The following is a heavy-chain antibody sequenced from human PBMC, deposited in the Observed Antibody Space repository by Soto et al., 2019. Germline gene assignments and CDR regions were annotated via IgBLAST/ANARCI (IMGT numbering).Heavy chain of an antibody. CDR3: ARGLSGDKVDS. J-gene: IGHJ4*02. Sequence: QVQLQESGPGLVKPSQTLSLTCTIAGGSISSGDYYWSWIRQPPGKGLEWIGHIYHSGSTYNNPSLNSRVTISIAPSENQFSLNLRSVTAADTAVYYCARGLSGDKVDSWGQGTLVTVSS. V-gene: IGHV4-30-4*01. D-gene: IGHD1-1*01. CDR1: GGSISSGDYY. CDR2: IYHSGST.